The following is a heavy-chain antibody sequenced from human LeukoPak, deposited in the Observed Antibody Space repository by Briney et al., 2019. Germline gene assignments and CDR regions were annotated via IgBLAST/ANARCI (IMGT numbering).Heavy chain of an antibody. J-gene: IGHJ5*02. V-gene: IGHV4-4*08. D-gene: IGHD3-22*01. CDR2: IYTSGST. CDR3: ATGQYYYDSSGYFWFDP. CDR1: GGSISSYY. Sequence: SETLSLTCTVSGGSISSYYWSWIRQPPGKGLEWIGRIYTSGSTNYNPSLKSRVTISVDTSKNQFSLKLSSVTAADTAVYYCATGQYYYDSSGYFWFDPWGQGTLVTVSS.